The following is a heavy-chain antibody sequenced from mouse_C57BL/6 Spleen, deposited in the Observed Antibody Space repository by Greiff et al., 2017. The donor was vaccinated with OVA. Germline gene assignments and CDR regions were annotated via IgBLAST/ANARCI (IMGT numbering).Heavy chain of an antibody. D-gene: IGHD2-2*01. J-gene: IGHJ2*01. CDR1: GFTFSDYY. Sequence: EVKLMESEGGLVQPGSSMKLSCTASGFTFSDYYMAWVRQVPEKGLEWVANINYDGSSTYYLDSLKSRFIISRDNAKNILYLQMSSLKSEDTATYYCAREMVTSYYFDYWGQGTTLTVSS. V-gene: IGHV5-16*01. CDR2: INYDGSST. CDR3: AREMVTSYYFDY.